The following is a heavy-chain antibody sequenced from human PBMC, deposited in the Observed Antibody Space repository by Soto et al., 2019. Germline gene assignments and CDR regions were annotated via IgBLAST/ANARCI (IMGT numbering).Heavy chain of an antibody. CDR3: ARGRDGDY. V-gene: IGHV1-18*03. D-gene: IGHD6-6*01. CDR1: GYAFTTYG. Sequence: QVHLVQSGAEVKKPGASVKVPCKGSGYAFTTYGTTWVRQAPGQGLEWMGWISAHNGNTNYAQKLKVRVTVARDTSTSTAYIELRSLISDDMAVYYCARGRDGDYWGQGALVSVSS. CDR2: ISAHNGNT. J-gene: IGHJ4*02.